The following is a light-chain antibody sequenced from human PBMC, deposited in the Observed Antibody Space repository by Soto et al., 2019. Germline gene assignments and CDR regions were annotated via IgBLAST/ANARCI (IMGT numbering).Light chain of an antibody. CDR1: TSNIGSHS. CDR3: ATWDDSLKGV. CDR2: TNN. V-gene: IGLV1-44*01. J-gene: IGLJ1*01. Sequence: QLVLTQPPSVSGTPGQRVTISCSGGTSNIGSHSVNWYQHLPGTAPKLLIITNNQRPSGVPDRFSGYKSGSSASLVISGLQSEDEAVYYCATWDDSLKGVFGTGTKLTVL.